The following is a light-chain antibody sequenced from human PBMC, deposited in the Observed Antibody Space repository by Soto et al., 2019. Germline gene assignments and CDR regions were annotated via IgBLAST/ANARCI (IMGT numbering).Light chain of an antibody. J-gene: IGLJ1*01. CDR3: RSLTTSSFYV. V-gene: IGLV2-14*01. Sequence: QSALTQPTSASGSPGQSLTISCTGNSXDIGAYDYVSWYQQPPGKAPRPLIHGVRNRPSGIPSRFSASKSGLTASLTISGLQAADEADYYCRSLTTSSFYVFGPGTKVTVL. CDR1: SXDIGAYDY. CDR2: GVR.